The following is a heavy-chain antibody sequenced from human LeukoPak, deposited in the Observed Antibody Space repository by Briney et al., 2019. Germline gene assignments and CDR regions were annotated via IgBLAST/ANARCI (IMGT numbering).Heavy chain of an antibody. D-gene: IGHD5-18*01. Sequence: PVGALRLSCAQSVFTFSAYIMNWVREAPGKGLECVSPISGSSTYIYYADSLKGRFTIARDNSKNSLSLQMSSLRAEDTAVYYCARGRGYNYGPPDYWGEGTLVTVSA. J-gene: IGHJ4*02. CDR1: VFTFSAYI. CDR3: ARGRGYNYGPPDY. CDR2: ISGSSTYI. V-gene: IGHV3-21*01.